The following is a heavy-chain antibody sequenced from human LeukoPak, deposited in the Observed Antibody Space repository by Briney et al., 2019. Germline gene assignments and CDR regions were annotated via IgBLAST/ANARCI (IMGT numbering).Heavy chain of an antibody. Sequence: SETLPLTCTVSGGSISSYYWSWIRQPPGKGLEWIGYISYSGSTNYKPSLKSRVTISVDTSKNQFSLKLSSVTAADTAVYYCARHGPLTGEYYFDYWGQGTLVTVSS. CDR1: GGSISSYY. V-gene: IGHV4-59*08. CDR2: ISYSGST. D-gene: IGHD7-27*01. J-gene: IGHJ4*02. CDR3: ARHGPLTGEYYFDY.